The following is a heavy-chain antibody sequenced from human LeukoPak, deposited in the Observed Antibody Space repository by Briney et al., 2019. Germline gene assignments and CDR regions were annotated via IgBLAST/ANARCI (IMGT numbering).Heavy chain of an antibody. CDR1: GHSFNSYW. CDR2: IYPGDSDT. D-gene: IGHD1-26*01. CDR3: ARLISGSLGEYFQY. V-gene: IGHV5-51*01. J-gene: IGHJ1*01. Sequence: GESLKISCKGSGHSFNSYWIGWVRRMPGKGLEWMGIIYPGDSDTRYSPSFQGQVTISADKSISTTYLQWSSLKASDTAMYYCARLISGSLGEYFQYWGQGTLVTVSS.